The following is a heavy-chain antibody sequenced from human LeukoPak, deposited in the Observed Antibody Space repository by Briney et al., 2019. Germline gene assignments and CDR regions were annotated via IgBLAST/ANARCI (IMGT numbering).Heavy chain of an antibody. D-gene: IGHD1-26*01. CDR3: ARVPVYSGTYFDY. Sequence: SETLSLTCTVSGGSISSGDYYRSWIRQPPGKGLEWIGYIYYSGSTYYNPSLKSRVTISVYTSKNQFSLKLSSVTAADTAVYYCARVPVYSGTYFDYWGQGTLVTVSS. J-gene: IGHJ4*02. CDR2: IYYSGST. CDR1: GGSISSGDYY. V-gene: IGHV4-30-4*01.